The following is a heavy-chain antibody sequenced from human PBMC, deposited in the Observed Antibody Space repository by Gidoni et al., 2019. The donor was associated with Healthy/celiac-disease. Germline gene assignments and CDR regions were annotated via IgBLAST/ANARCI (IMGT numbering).Heavy chain of an antibody. V-gene: IGHV4-39*07. CDR2: IYYSGST. J-gene: IGHJ6*02. CDR1: GGSISSSSYY. D-gene: IGHD6-13*01. CDR3: ARDTHQWGGSSWYLVYGMDV. Sequence: QLQLQESGPGLVKPSETLSLTCTVSGGSISSSSYYWGWIRQPPGKGLEWIGSIYYSGSTYYNPSLKSRVTISVDTSKNQFSLKLSSVTAADTAVYYCARDTHQWGGSSWYLVYGMDVWGQGTTVTVSS.